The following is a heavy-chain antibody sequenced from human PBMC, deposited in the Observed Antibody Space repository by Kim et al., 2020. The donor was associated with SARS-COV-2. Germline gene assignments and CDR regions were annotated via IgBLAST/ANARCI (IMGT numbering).Heavy chain of an antibody. V-gene: IGHV1-69*04. CDR3: ARGDSSGPTFYYYYYGMDV. Sequence: SVKVSCKASGGTFSSYAISWVRQAPGQGLEWMGRIIPILGIANYAQKFQGRVTITADKSTSTAYMELSSLRSEDTAVYYCARGDSSGPTFYYYYYGMDVWGQGTTVTVSS. J-gene: IGHJ6*02. CDR1: GGTFSSYA. CDR2: IIPILGIA. D-gene: IGHD6-19*01.